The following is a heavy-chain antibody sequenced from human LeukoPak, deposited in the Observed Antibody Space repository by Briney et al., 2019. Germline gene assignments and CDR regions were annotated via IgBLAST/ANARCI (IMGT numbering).Heavy chain of an antibody. D-gene: IGHD6-13*01. CDR3: AGQTYSSSWYLRWRSSGWHDAFDI. Sequence: GASVKVSCKASGYTFTSYYMHWVRQAPGQGLEWMGWINPNSGGTNYAQKFQGRVTMTRDTSISTAYMELRSLRSDDTAVYYCAGQTYSSSWYLRWRSSGWHDAFDIWGQGTMVTVSS. J-gene: IGHJ3*02. CDR1: GYTFTSYY. V-gene: IGHV1-2*02. CDR2: INPNSGGT.